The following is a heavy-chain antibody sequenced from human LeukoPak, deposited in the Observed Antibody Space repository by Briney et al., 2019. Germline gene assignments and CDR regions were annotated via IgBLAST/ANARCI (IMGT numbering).Heavy chain of an antibody. Sequence: GGSLRLSCAASGFTFSSYGMHWVRQAPGKGLEWVAFIRYDGSNKYYADSVKGRFTISRDNSKNTLYLQMKSLRAEDTAVYYCTKRPSNGWYSGSYYMDVWGKGTTVTISS. CDR3: TKRPSNGWYSGSYYMDV. J-gene: IGHJ6*03. V-gene: IGHV3-30*02. CDR1: GFTFSSYG. D-gene: IGHD6-19*01. CDR2: IRYDGSNK.